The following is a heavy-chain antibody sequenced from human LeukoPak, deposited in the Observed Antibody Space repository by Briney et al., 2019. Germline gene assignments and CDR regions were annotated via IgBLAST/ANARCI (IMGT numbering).Heavy chain of an antibody. CDR2: INQDGSEK. V-gene: IGHV3-7*01. J-gene: IGHJ4*02. CDR1: GFTFSSYW. Sequence: GGSLRLSCAASGFTFSSYWMSWVRQAPGKGLEWVANINQDGSEKNYVDSVKGRFTISRDNAKNSLYVQMNSLRAEDTAVYYCTYGKRYDSSGSLFDYWGQGTLVTVSS. CDR3: TYGKRYDSSGSLFDY. D-gene: IGHD3-22*01.